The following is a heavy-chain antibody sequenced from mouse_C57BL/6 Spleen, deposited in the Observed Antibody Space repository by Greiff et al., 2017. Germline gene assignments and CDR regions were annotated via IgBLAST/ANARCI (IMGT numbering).Heavy chain of an antibody. CDR1: GFTFSDYG. V-gene: IGHV5-17*01. CDR2: ISSGSSTI. D-gene: IGHD3-2*02. CDR3: ARGAHATDY. Sequence: EVKVVESGGGLVKPGGSLKLSCAASGFTFSDYGMHWVRQAPEKGLEWVAYISSGSSTIYYAATVKGRSTISSDNAKNTLFLQMTSLRSEDTARYYCARGAHATDYWGQGTTLPVSS. J-gene: IGHJ2*01.